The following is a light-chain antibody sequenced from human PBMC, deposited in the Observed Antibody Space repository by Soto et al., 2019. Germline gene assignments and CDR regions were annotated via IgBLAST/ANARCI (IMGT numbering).Light chain of an antibody. CDR3: SSYTSSSTYV. CDR1: SSDVGGYNY. J-gene: IGLJ1*01. CDR2: EVS. Sequence: QPVLTQPASVSRSPGQSITISCTGTSSDVGGYNYVSWYQQHPGKAPKLMIYEVSNRPSGVSNRFSGSKSGNTASLTISGLQAEDEADYYCSSYTSSSTYVFGTGTKVTVL. V-gene: IGLV2-14*01.